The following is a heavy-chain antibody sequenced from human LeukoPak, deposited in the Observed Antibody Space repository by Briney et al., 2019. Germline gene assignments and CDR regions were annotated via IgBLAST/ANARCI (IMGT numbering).Heavy chain of an antibody. J-gene: IGHJ4*02. V-gene: IGHV3-30*18. CDR3: AKQEGYDFWSGLRY. Sequence: PGRSLRLSWAASGFTFSSYGMHWVRQAPGKGLEGEAVISYDGSNKYYADSVKGRFTLSRDNSKNTLYLQVNSLRAEDTAVYYCAKQEGYDFWSGLRYWGQGTLVTVSS. CDR1: GFTFSSYG. D-gene: IGHD3-3*01. CDR2: ISYDGSNK.